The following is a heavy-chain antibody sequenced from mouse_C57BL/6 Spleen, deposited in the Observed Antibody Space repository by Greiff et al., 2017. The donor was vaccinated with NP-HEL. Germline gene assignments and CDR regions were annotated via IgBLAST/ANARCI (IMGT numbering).Heavy chain of an antibody. CDR2: INPSNGGT. CDR3: ARDSSGYLYYFDY. J-gene: IGHJ2*01. V-gene: IGHV1-53*01. Sequence: QVHLQQPGTELVKPGASVKLSCKASGYTFTSYWMHWVKQRPGQGLEWIGNINPSNGGTNYNEKFKSKATLTVDKSSSTAYMQLSSLTSEDSAVYYCARDSSGYLYYFDYWGQGTTLTVSS. CDR1: GYTFTSYW. D-gene: IGHD3-2*02.